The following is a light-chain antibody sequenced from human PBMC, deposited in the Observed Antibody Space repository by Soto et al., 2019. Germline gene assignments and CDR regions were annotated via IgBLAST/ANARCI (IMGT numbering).Light chain of an antibody. CDR2: LAS. CDR1: QAISND. J-gene: IGKJ1*01. Sequence: DIQMTQSPSSLSASAGDRVTITCPASQAISNDLGWYQQKRGKAPQRLIYLASSLQSGVPSRFSGSGSGTDFTLTISSLHPEDFATYGCLQHNAYPRTFGQGTKVEIK. V-gene: IGKV1-17*01. CDR3: LQHNAYPRT.